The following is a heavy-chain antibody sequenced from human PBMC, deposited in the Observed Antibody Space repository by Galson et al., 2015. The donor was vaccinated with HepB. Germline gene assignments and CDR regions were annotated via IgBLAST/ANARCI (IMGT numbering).Heavy chain of an antibody. CDR1: GSTFSSYW. CDR3: ARGRVDTAMVTSKSVYYFDY. CDR2: IWYDGSNK. V-gene: IGHV3-33*08. Sequence: SLRLSCAASGSTFSSYWMSWVRQAPGKGLEWVAVIWYDGSNKYYADSVKGRFTISRDNSKNTLYLQMNSLRAEDTAVYYCARGRVDTAMVTSKSVYYFDYWGQGTLVTVSS. D-gene: IGHD5-18*01. J-gene: IGHJ4*02.